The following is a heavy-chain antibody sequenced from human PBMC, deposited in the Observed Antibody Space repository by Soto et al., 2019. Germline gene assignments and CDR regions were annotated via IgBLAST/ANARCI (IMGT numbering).Heavy chain of an antibody. Sequence: ASVKVSCKASGGTFSSYAISWVRQAPGQGLEWMGGIIPIFGTANYAQKFQGRVTITADESTSTAYMELSSLRSEDTAVYYCARPGLGGFDAFDIWGQGTMVTVS. CDR1: GGTFSSYA. V-gene: IGHV1-69*13. CDR3: ARPGLGGFDAFDI. J-gene: IGHJ3*02. D-gene: IGHD7-27*01. CDR2: IIPIFGTA.